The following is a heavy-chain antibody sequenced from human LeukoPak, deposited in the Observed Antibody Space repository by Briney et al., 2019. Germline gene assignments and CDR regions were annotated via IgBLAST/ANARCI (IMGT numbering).Heavy chain of an antibody. Sequence: ASVKVSCKASGYTFTGYYMHWVRQAPGQGLEWMGWINPNSGGTNYAQKFQGRVTMTRDTSISTAYMELSRLRSDDTAVYYCARGEWGSQNWFDPWGQGTLVTVSS. CDR2: INPNSGGT. V-gene: IGHV1-2*02. CDR1: GYTFTGYY. J-gene: IGHJ5*02. D-gene: IGHD2-15*01. CDR3: ARGEWGSQNWFDP.